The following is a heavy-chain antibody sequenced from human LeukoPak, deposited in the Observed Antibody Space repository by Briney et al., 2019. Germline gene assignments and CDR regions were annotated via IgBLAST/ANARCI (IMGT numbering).Heavy chain of an antibody. CDR1: AFTFRTYS. CDR3: ARGSGVQVWSSLDY. D-gene: IGHD5-18*01. V-gene: IGHV3-21*01. CDR2: ISSSGTYI. J-gene: IGHJ4*02. Sequence: GGPLRLSCAASAFTFRTYSMDWVRQAPGKGLEWVSSISSSGTYIYSADSLNGRFTISRDNAKNSLHLQMNSLRAEDTAVYYCARGSGVQVWSSLDYWGQGTLVTVSS.